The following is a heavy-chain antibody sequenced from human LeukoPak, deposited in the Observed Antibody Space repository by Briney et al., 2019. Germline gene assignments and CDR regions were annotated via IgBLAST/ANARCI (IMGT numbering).Heavy chain of an antibody. CDR3: AKDGAVSSLPGVTLEDYYYYGMDV. Sequence: GGSLRLSCAASGFTFSSYAMSWVRQAPGKGLEWVSAISGSGGSTYYADSVKGRFTISRDNSKNTLYLQMNSLRAEDTAVYYCAKDGAVSSLPGVTLEDYYYYGMDVWGQGTTVTVSS. J-gene: IGHJ6*02. CDR1: GFTFSSYA. V-gene: IGHV3-23*01. CDR2: ISGSGGST. D-gene: IGHD6-13*01.